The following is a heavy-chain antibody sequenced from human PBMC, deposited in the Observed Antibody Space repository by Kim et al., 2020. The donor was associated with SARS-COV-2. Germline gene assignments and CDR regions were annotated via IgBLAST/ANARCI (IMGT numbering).Heavy chain of an antibody. CDR3: ATLRGYSSGWYGVDY. J-gene: IGHJ4*02. CDR1: GGSFSGYY. CDR2: INHSGST. V-gene: IGHV4-34*01. Sequence: SETLSLTCAVYGGSFSGYYWSWIRQPPGKGLEWIGEINHSGSTNYNPSLKSRVTISVYTSKNQFSLKLSSVTAADTAVYYCATLRGYSSGWYGVDYWGQGTLVTVSS. D-gene: IGHD6-19*01.